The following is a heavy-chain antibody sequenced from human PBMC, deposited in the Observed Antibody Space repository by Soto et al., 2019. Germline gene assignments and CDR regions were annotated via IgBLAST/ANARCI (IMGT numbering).Heavy chain of an antibody. CDR1: GFTFSSYA. CDR2: ISGSGGST. J-gene: IGHJ4*02. Sequence: GGSLRLSCAASGFTFSSYAMSWVRQAPGKGLEWVSAISGSGGSTYYADSVKGRFTISRDNSKNTLYLQMNSLRAEDTAVYYCAKVSHYYDSSGYFPSGFDYWGQGTLVTVSS. D-gene: IGHD3-22*01. CDR3: AKVSHYYDSSGYFPSGFDY. V-gene: IGHV3-23*01.